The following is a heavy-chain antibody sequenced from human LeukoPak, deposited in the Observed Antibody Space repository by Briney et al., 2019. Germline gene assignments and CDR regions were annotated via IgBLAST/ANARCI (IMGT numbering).Heavy chain of an antibody. D-gene: IGHD4-11*01. CDR2: IYTSGST. V-gene: IGHV4-61*02. J-gene: IGHJ6*03. CDR1: GGSISSGSYY. Sequence: SETLSLTCTVSGGSISSGSYYWSWIRQPAGKGLEWIGRIYTSGSTNYNPSLKSRVTISVDTSKNQFSLKLSSVTAADTAVYYCARESNTVKRSYYYYYMDVW. CDR3: ARESNTVKRSYYYYYMDV.